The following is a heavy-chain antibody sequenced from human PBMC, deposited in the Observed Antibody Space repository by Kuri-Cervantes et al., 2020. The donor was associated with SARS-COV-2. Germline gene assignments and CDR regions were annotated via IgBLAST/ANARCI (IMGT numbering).Heavy chain of an antibody. Sequence: CAASGFTFSSYSMNWVRPAPRKGLEWVSYIISSSSSIYYADSVKGRFTISRDNAKNSLYLQMNSLRAEGTAVYYCSRTYDSSGSLYYYYYMDVWGKGTTVTVSS. CDR3: SRTYDSSGSLYYYYYMDV. CDR2: IISSSSSI. V-gene: IGHV3-48*01. CDR1: GFTFSSYS. J-gene: IGHJ6*03. D-gene: IGHD3-22*01.